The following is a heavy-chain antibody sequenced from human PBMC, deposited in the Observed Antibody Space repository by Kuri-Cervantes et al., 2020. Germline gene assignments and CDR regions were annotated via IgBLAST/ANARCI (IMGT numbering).Heavy chain of an antibody. CDR3: ARGLQVRTQGAVGY. CDR1: GFTFDDYG. CDR2: INWNGGST. V-gene: IGHV3-20*04. J-gene: IGHJ4*02. D-gene: IGHD4-11*01. Sequence: GESLKISCAASGFTFDDYGMSWVRQAPGKGLEWVSGINWNGGSTGYADSVKGRFTISRDNAKNSLFLQMDSLRAEDTAVYYCARGLQVRTQGAVGYWGQGTLVTVSS.